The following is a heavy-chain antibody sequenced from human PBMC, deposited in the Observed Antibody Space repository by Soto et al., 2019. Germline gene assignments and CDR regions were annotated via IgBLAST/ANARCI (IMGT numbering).Heavy chain of an antibody. V-gene: IGHV4-39*01. D-gene: IGHD3-3*01. Sequence: SETLSLTCTVSGGSISSSSYYWGWVRQPPGKGLEWIGSIYYSGSTYYNPSLKSRVTISVDTSKNQFSLKLSSVTAADTAVYYCASRSGEYDDYCFDYWGQGTLVTVSS. CDR1: GGSISSSSYY. J-gene: IGHJ4*02. CDR3: ASRSGEYDDYCFDY. CDR2: IYYSGST.